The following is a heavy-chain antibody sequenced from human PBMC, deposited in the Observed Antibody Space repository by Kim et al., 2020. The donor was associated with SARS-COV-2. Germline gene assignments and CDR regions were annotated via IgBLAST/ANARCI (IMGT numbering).Heavy chain of an antibody. D-gene: IGHD1-1*01. V-gene: IGHV6-1*01. CDR3: ARGTSRGPIVWFDP. J-gene: IGHJ5*02. Sequence: AVSVKSRITINPDTSKNQFSLQLNSVTPEDTAVYYCARGTSRGPIVWFDPWGQGTLVTVSS.